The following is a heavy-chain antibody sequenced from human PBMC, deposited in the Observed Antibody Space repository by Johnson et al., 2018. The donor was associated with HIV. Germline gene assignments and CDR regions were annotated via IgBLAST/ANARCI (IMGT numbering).Heavy chain of an antibody. CDR3: ARGYILTGYSGAVEM. V-gene: IGHV3-7*02. J-gene: IGHJ3*02. D-gene: IGHD3-9*01. CDR1: GFTFSSYG. CDR2: IKQDGSEK. Sequence: VQLVESGGGVVQPGRSLRLSCAASGFTFSSYGMHWVRQAPGKGLEWVANIKQDGSEKYYVDSVKGRFTISRDNAKNTLYLQMNSLRTEDTAVYYCARGYILTGYSGAVEMWGQGTMVTVSS.